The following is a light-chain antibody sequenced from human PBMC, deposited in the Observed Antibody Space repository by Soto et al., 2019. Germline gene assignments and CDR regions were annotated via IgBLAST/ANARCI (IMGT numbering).Light chain of an antibody. Sequence: DIQMTQSPSTLSASVGDRATFTCRASQSINSCLAWYQQRPGKAPKLLIYKASSLESGVPSRFSGSESGTEFTLTISSLQTDDFATYYCQQYLAYPWTFGRGTKVEV. CDR2: KAS. J-gene: IGKJ1*01. V-gene: IGKV1-5*03. CDR1: QSINSC. CDR3: QQYLAYPWT.